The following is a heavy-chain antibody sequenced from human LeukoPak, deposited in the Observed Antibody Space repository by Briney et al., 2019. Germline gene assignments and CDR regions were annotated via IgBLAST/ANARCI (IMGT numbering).Heavy chain of an antibody. Sequence: PGGSLTLSCSASGFTFNSYSMNWLRQAPGKELEWVSSISISTSYKYYADSVKGRFTISRDNAKNSLYLQMNSLRAEYTAEYYCARDWPSSSWYAGLFDYWGQGTLVSVSS. V-gene: IGHV3-21*01. J-gene: IGHJ4*02. CDR1: GFTFNSYS. CDR2: ISISTSYK. CDR3: ARDWPSSSWYAGLFDY. D-gene: IGHD6-13*01.